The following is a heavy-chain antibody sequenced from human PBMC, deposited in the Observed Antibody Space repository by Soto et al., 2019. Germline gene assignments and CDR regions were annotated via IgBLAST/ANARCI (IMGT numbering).Heavy chain of an antibody. CDR3: ASIVVGYYYGSWGWFDP. Sequence: QVQLVQSGAEVKKPGSSVKVSCKAYGGTFSSYAISWVRQAPGQGLEWMGGIIPIFGTANYAQKFQGRVTITADESTSTAYMELRSLRSEDTAVYYCASIVVGYYYGSWGWFDPWGQETLVTVSS. CDR2: IIPIFGTA. V-gene: IGHV1-69*01. CDR1: GGTFSSYA. J-gene: IGHJ5*02. D-gene: IGHD3-10*01.